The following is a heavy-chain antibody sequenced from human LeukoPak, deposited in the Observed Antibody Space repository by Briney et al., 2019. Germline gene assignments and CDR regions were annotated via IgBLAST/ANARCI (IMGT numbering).Heavy chain of an antibody. CDR3: ASYRSHYYGSGSYSQ. D-gene: IGHD3-10*01. CDR2: IIPILGIA. CDR1: GGTFSSYA. Sequence: ASVKVSCKASGGTFSSYAISWVRQAPGQGLEWMGRIIPILGIANYAQKFQGRVTITADNSTSTAYMELSSLRSEDTAVYYCASYRSHYYGSGSYSQWGQGTLVTVSS. V-gene: IGHV1-69*04. J-gene: IGHJ4*02.